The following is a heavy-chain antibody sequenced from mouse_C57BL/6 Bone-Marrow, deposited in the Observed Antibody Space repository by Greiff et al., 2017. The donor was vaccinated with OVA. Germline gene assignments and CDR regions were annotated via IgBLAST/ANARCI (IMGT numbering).Heavy chain of an antibody. CDR1: GYSITSGYY. J-gene: IGHJ4*01. CDR2: ISYDGSN. V-gene: IGHV3-6*01. D-gene: IGHD2-5*01. Sequence: DVQLQESGPGLVKPSQSLSLTCSVTGYSITSGYYWNWIRQFPGNKLEWMGYISYDGSNNYNPSLKNRISITRDTSKNQFFLKLNSVTTEDTATYYCARAAYYSKSAMDYWGQGTSVTVSS. CDR3: ARAAYYSKSAMDY.